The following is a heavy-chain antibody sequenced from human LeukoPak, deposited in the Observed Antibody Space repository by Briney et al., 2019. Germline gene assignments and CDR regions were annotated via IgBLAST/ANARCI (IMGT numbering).Heavy chain of an antibody. CDR2: LNLDGSDK. V-gene: IGHV3-7*03. CDR1: GFTFSESW. CDR3: AKGKRYPDY. D-gene: IGHD1-1*01. Sequence: GGSLRLSCVVSGFTFSESWMSWVRQAPGKGLGWVASLNLDGSDKYYVDSVKGRFTISRDNAKNSLYLQMDSLRVEDTAVYYCAKGKRYPDYWGQGTLVTVSS. J-gene: IGHJ4*02.